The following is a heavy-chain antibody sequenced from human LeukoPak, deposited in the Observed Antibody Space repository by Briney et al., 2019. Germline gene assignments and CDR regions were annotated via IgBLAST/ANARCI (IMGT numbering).Heavy chain of an antibody. CDR2: ISNDGSST. D-gene: IGHD3/OR15-3a*01. CDR1: GFSFSSYA. CDR3: AARFPRRDSVGLVDC. Sequence: PGGSLRLSCSASGFSFSSYAMHWVRQAPGKGLVWVSRISNDGSSTVYADSVKGRFTISRDNAKNTLYLQMNSLRADDTAVYYCAARFPRRDSVGLVDCWGQGTLVTVSS. J-gene: IGHJ4*02. V-gene: IGHV3-74*01.